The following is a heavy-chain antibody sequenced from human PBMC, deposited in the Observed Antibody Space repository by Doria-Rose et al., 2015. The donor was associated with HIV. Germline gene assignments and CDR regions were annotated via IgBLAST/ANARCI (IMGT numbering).Heavy chain of an antibody. J-gene: IGHJ6*02. CDR2: ILYDGGNQ. Sequence: APGKGLEWVSVILYDGGNQHYADSVKGRFTISRDNSKNTVYLQMDTLRPEDTAVYFCARDEFRGYDIYAGLDVWGQGTTVTVSS. D-gene: IGHD5-12*01. V-gene: IGHV3-30*04. CDR3: ARDEFRGYDIYAGLDV.